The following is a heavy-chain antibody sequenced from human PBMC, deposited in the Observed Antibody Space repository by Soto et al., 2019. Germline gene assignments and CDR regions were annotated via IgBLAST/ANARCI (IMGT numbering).Heavy chain of an antibody. D-gene: IGHD3-10*01. CDR3: ARVEGHGSGLFFDY. J-gene: IGHJ4*02. Sequence: SETLSLTCTVSGGSISSYYWSWIRQPPGKGLEWIGYIYYSGSTNYNPSLKSRVTISVDTSKNQFSLKLSSVTAADTAVYYCARVEGHGSGLFFDYWGQGTLVTVSS. V-gene: IGHV4-59*01. CDR1: GGSISSYY. CDR2: IYYSGST.